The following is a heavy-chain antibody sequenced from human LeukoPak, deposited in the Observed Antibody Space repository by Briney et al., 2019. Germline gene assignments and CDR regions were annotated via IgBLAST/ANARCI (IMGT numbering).Heavy chain of an antibody. CDR1: GGTFSSYA. CDR2: IIPIIGTA. J-gene: IGHJ6*04. CDR3: ARGLWFGELLGPYYYYYGMDV. Sequence: ASVKVSCKASGGTFSSYAISWVRQAPGQGLEWMGGIIPIIGTANYAQKFQGRVTITADKSTSTAYMELSSLRSEDTAVYYCARGLWFGELLGPYYYYYGMDVWGKGTTVTVSS. D-gene: IGHD3-10*01. V-gene: IGHV1-69*06.